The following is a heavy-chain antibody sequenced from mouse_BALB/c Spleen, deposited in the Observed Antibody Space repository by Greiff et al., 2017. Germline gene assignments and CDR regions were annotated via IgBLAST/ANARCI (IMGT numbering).Heavy chain of an antibody. CDR2: ISNGGGST. CDR3: ARRREGYYRYDARPYYAMDY. V-gene: IGHV5-12-2*01. J-gene: IGHJ4*01. Sequence: DVKLVESGGGLVQPGGSLKLSCAASGFTFSSYTMSWVRQTPETRLEWVAYISNGGGSTYYPDTVKGRFTISRDNAKNTLYLQMSSLKSEDTAMYYCARRREGYYRYDARPYYAMDYWGQGTSVTVSS. CDR1: GFTFSSYT. D-gene: IGHD2-14*01.